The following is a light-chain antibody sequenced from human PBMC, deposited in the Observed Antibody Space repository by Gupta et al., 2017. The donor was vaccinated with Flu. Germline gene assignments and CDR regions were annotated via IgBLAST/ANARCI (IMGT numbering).Light chain of an antibody. CDR2: DAS. CDR3: QQHSNWPPLT. CDR1: QSIVTY. V-gene: IGKV3-11*01. J-gene: IGKJ4*01. Sequence: EIVLTQSPATLSLSPGERATLSCRASQSIVTYLAWYQQKPGRTPRLLIYDASNRDPGIPARFSGSGCGTDFTLTSSSREPEDFAVYYCQQHSNWPPLTFGGGTKVEI.